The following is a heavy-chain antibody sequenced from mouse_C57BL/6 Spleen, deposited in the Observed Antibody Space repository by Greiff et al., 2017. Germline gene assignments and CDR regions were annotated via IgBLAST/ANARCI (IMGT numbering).Heavy chain of an antibody. CDR1: GYTFTDYE. D-gene: IGHD1-1*01. J-gene: IGHJ3*01. CDR3: TRGYGSSYEFAY. V-gene: IGHV1-15*01. Sequence: QVQLKESGAELVRPGASVTLSCKASGYTFTDYEMHWVKQTPVHGLEWIGAIDPETGGTAYNQKFKGKAILTADKSSSTAYMELRSLTSEDSAVYYCTRGYGSSYEFAYWGQGTLVTVSA. CDR2: IDPETGGT.